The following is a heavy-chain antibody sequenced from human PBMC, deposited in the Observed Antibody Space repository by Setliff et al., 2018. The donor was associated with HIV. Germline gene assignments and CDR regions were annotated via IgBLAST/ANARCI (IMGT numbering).Heavy chain of an antibody. CDR1: GDSISSGSYY. CDR3: ARDPEPTGFSGSFGY. J-gene: IGHJ4*02. CDR2: IYFTGPT. Sequence: SETLSLTCSVSGDSISSGSYYWSWIRLPAGKGLEYIGYIYFTGPTKFNPSLKSRVTMSVDTSKNQFSLKLSSVTAADTAVYYCARDPEPTGFSGSFGYWGQGTLVTVSS. V-gene: IGHV4-61*10. D-gene: IGHD1-26*01.